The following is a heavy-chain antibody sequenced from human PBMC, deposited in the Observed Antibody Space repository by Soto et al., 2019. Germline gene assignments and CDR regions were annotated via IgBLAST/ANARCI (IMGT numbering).Heavy chain of an antibody. V-gene: IGHV1-69*06. Sequence: SVKVSCKASGGTFSSYAISWVRQAPGQGLEWMGGIIPIFGTANYAQKFQGRVTITADKSTSTAYMELSSLRSEDTAVYYCARGRSTAARPEPLMDVWGQGTTVTVSS. CDR3: ARGRSTAARPEPLMDV. CDR2: IIPIFGTA. D-gene: IGHD6-6*01. J-gene: IGHJ6*02. CDR1: GGTFSSYA.